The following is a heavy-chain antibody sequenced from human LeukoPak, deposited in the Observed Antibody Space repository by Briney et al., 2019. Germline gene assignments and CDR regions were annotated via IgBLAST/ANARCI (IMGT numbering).Heavy chain of an antibody. CDR2: ISYDGSNK. Sequence: GRSLRLSCAASGFTFSSYGMHWVRQAPGKGLEWVAVISYDGSNKYYADSVKGRFTISRDNSKNTLYLQMNSLRAEDTAVYYCAKDGGLLLRKLNYYYYGMDVWGQGTTVTVSS. CDR1: GFTFSSYG. J-gene: IGHJ6*02. CDR3: AKDGGLLLRKLNYYYYGMDV. D-gene: IGHD2-15*01. V-gene: IGHV3-30*18.